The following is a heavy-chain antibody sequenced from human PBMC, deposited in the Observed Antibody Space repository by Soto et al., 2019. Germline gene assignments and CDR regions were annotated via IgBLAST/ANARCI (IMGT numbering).Heavy chain of an antibody. CDR3: ARSQGSSTSLEIYYYYFYGMDV. J-gene: IGHJ6*02. CDR2: IIPIPGTA. CDR1: GGTFGSYA. Sequence: QVQLVQSGAEVKKPGSSVKVSCKASGGTFGSYAISWVRQAPGQGLEWMGGIIPIPGTANYAQKFQGRVTIGADGSTRTAYMELSSLRLADTAVYYWARSQGSSTSLEIYYYYFYGMDVWGQGTTVTVSS. V-gene: IGHV1-69*01. D-gene: IGHD2-2*01.